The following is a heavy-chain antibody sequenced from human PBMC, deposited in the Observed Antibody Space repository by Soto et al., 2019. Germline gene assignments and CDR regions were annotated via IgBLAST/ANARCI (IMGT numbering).Heavy chain of an antibody. CDR1: GGSVSSGSYY. D-gene: IGHD4-17*01. V-gene: IGHV4-61*01. J-gene: IGHJ6*02. CDR2: IYYSGST. CDR3: ARVAYGDRRYYYYGMDV. Sequence: QVQLQESGPGLVKPSETLSLTCTVSGGSVSSGSYYWSWIRQPPGKGLEWIGYIYYSGSTNYNPPLKGRVTISVDTSKNQFSLKLSSVTAADTAVYYCARVAYGDRRYYYYGMDVWGQGTTVTVSS.